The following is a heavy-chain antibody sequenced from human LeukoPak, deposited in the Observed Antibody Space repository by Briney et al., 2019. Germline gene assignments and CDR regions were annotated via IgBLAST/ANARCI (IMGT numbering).Heavy chain of an antibody. J-gene: IGHJ4*02. D-gene: IGHD6-6*01. Sequence: PGGSLRLSSAASGFTFSSYAMSWVRQAPGKGLEWVSAISESGVTTYYADSVKGRFTISRDNSKNTLYLQVNSLRAEDTAVYYCAKGSSMTIAARLNYWGQGTLVTVSS. CDR1: GFTFSSYA. CDR3: AKGSSMTIAARLNY. V-gene: IGHV3-23*01. CDR2: ISESGVTT.